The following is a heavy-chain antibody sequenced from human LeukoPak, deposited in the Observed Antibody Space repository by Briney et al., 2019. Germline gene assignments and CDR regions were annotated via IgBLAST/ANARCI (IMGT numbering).Heavy chain of an antibody. CDR1: ALTFSTYA. V-gene: IGHV3-23*01. CDR3: AKDCRDGYNYVDY. D-gene: IGHD5-24*01. CDR2: ISGSGGST. J-gene: IGHJ4*02. Sequence: GGCLTPSCAASALTFSTYAMSCVRPPPGEGLGWVSGISGSGGSTYYADSVKGRFTISRDNSKNTLYLQMNSLRAEDTAVYYCAKDCRDGYNYVDYWGQGTLVTVSS.